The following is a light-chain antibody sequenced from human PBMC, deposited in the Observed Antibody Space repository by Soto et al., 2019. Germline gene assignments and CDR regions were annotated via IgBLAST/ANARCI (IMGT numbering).Light chain of an antibody. CDR1: QSVRNF. V-gene: IGKV3-11*01. CDR2: EAS. J-gene: IGKJ2*02. Sequence: EVVLTQSPATLSLSPGERATLSCRASQSVRNFLAWYQQKPGQAPRLLIYEASNRAAGIPARFSGSGSGTDFTLTISSLEPEDFGVYYCQQLTNWPRGTFGQGTNLEI. CDR3: QQLTNWPRGT.